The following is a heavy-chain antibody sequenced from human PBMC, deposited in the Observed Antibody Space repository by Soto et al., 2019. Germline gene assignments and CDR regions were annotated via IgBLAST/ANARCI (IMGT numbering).Heavy chain of an antibody. CDR1: CGSISSVGYY. CDR2: IYYIGIX. Sequence: SETLSLTCTVSCGSISSVGYYWSWIRQHPGKCLEWIGYIYYIGIXXYNPSLKXXVTISVDTSNXQFSLXLISVTSADKAVYYCARDRVDGNSCWDQGTLVTVSS. D-gene: IGHD4-17*01. V-gene: IGHV4-61*08. CDR3: ARDRVDGNSC. J-gene: IGHJ4*02.